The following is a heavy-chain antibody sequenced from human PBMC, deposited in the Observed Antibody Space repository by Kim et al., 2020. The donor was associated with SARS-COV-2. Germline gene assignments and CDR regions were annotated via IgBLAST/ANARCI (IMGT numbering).Heavy chain of an antibody. CDR2: IIPIFGTA. CDR1: GGTFSSYA. J-gene: IGHJ3*02. Sequence: SVKVSCKASGGTFSSYAISWVRQAPGQGLEWMGGIIPIFGTANYAQKFQGRVTITADESTSTAYMELSSLRSEDTAVYYCARPITMIVVAGAFDIWGQGTMVTVSS. CDR3: ARPITMIVVAGAFDI. D-gene: IGHD3-22*01. V-gene: IGHV1-69*13.